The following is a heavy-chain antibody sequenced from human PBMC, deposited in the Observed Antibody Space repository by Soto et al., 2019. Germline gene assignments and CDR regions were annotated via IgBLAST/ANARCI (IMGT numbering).Heavy chain of an antibody. D-gene: IGHD3-3*01. Sequence: QVQLVESGGGVVQPGRSLRLSCAASGFTFSSYGMHWVRQAPGKGLEWVAVISYDGSNKYYADSVKGRFTISRDNSKNPLYLQMNSLRAEDTAVYYCAKDAAISTTYYYYGMDVWGQGTTVTVSS. CDR3: AKDAAISTTYYYYGMDV. J-gene: IGHJ6*02. V-gene: IGHV3-30*18. CDR1: GFTFSSYG. CDR2: ISYDGSNK.